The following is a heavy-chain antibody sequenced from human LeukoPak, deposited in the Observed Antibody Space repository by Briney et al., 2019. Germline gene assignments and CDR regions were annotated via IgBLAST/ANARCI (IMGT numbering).Heavy chain of an antibody. D-gene: IGHD4-23*01. V-gene: IGHV3-48*02. J-gene: IGHJ4*02. CDR1: GFTFSNYG. Sequence: PGGSLRLSCAASGFTFSNYGMNWVRQAPGKGLEWVSYIGGSSTTIYYADSVKGRFTISRDNAKNSLYLQMNSLRDDDTAVYYCARHDYGGNSGYYWGQGTLVTVSS. CDR2: IGGSSTTI. CDR3: ARHDYGGNSGYY.